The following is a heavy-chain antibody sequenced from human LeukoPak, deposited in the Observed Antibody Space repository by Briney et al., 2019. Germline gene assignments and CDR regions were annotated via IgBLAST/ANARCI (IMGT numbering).Heavy chain of an antibody. Sequence: PSETLSLTCTVSGGSVSSGDYYWSWIRQPPGKGLEWIGYMYYSGSTYYNPSLKSRVTISVDTSGNQFSLKLSSVTAADTAVYYCVRRMVGAIRPFDYWGQGTLVTVSS. CDR1: GGSVSSGDYY. V-gene: IGHV4-30-4*01. J-gene: IGHJ4*02. CDR3: VRRMVGAIRPFDY. D-gene: IGHD1-26*01. CDR2: MYYSGST.